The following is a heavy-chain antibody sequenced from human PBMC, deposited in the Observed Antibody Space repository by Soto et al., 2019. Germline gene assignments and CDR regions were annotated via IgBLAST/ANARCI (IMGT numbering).Heavy chain of an antibody. CDR3: ARVSADNVVDY. V-gene: IGHV4-30-2*01. D-gene: IGHD1-1*01. CDR1: GGSIRSGGYS. Sequence: PSETLSLTCAVSGGSIRSGGYSWSWIRQPPGKGLEWIGYIYHSGSTYYNPSLKSRVTISVGRSKNQFSLKLSSVTAADTAVYYCARVSADNVVDYWGQGTLVTVYS. CDR2: IYHSGST. J-gene: IGHJ4*02.